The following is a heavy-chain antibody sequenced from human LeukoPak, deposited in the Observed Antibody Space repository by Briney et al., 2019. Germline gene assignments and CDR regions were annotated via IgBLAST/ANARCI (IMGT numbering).Heavy chain of an antibody. J-gene: IGHJ4*02. Sequence: SVKVSCKASGGTFSRYAISWVRQAPGQGLEWMGGIIPIFGTANYAQKFQGRVTITADESTSTAYMELSSLRSEDTAVYYCARRRGSIRSAYFDYWGQGTLVTVSS. V-gene: IGHV1-69*13. CDR1: GGTFSRYA. CDR3: ARRRGSIRSAYFDY. CDR2: IIPIFGTA. D-gene: IGHD3-3*02.